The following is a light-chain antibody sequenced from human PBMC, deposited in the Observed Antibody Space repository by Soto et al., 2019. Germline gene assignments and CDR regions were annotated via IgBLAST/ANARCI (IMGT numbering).Light chain of an antibody. J-gene: IGKJ2*01. V-gene: IGKV3-20*01. CDR2: GTS. CDR1: QSVDSRY. Sequence: ETVVTQSPGTLSLSPGEGATLSCRASQSVDSRYLAWYQQKPGQAPRLLIYGTSTRASGIPDRFSGSGSGTDFTLTISRLEPEDFAVYYCQQYGTVPYTFGQGTTLEFK. CDR3: QQYGTVPYT.